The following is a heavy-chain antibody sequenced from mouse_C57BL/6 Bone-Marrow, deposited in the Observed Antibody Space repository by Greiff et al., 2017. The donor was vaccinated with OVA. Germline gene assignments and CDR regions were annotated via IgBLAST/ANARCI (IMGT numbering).Heavy chain of an antibody. V-gene: IGHV5-9-1*02. CDR1: GFTFSSYA. CDR2: ISSGGDYI. CDR3: TRGGGYYDPLAY. Sequence: EVMLVESGEGLVKPGGSLKLSCAASGFTFSSYAMSWVRQTPEKRLEWVAYISSGGDYIYYADTVKGRFTISRDNARNTLYLQMSSLKSEDTAMDYCTRGGGYYDPLAYWGQGTLVTVSA. D-gene: IGHD2-4*01. J-gene: IGHJ3*01.